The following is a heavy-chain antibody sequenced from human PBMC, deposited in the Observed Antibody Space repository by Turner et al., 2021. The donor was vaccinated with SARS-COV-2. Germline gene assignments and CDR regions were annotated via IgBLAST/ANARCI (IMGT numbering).Heavy chain of an antibody. CDR3: AGEVVVLTTTHYGMDV. CDR1: GGSISSSSYY. D-gene: IGHD2-21*01. J-gene: IGHJ6*02. V-gene: IGHV4-39*01. Sequence: QLQLQESGPGLVKPSETLSLTCTVPGGSISSSSYYWGWIRQPPGKGLEWIGSIYYSGSTYYNPSLHSRVTISVDTSKNQFSLKLSSVTAADTAVYYCAGEVVVLTTTHYGMDVWGQGTTVTVSS. CDR2: IYYSGST.